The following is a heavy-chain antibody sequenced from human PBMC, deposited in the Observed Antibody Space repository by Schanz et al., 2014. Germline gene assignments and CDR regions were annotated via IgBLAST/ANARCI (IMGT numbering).Heavy chain of an antibody. D-gene: IGHD3-3*01. CDR1: TSIFNHAW. V-gene: IGHV3-23*04. Sequence: EVQLVESGGGLVKPGGSLRLSCAASTSIFNHAWMSWVRQAPGKGLEWVSAISGSGGSTYYADSVKGRFTMSRDNAKNSVFLQMNSLRAEDTAVYYCVRDSFFAFDYWGQGTLVTVSS. CDR2: ISGSGGST. J-gene: IGHJ4*02. CDR3: VRDSFFAFDY.